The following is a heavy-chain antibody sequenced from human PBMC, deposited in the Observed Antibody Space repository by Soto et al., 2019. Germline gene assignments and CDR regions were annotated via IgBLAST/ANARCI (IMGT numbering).Heavy chain of an antibody. D-gene: IGHD2-2*01. Sequence: GGSLRLSCAASGFTFSNYALNWVRQAPGKGLEWVSGITGGGGTTFYADSVTGRFTVSRDNSKNTLYLQMNSLRPEDTAVSYCASSRDGYFDYWGQGTLVTVSS. CDR1: GFTFSNYA. CDR3: ASSRDGYFDY. J-gene: IGHJ4*02. V-gene: IGHV3-23*01. CDR2: ITGGGGTT.